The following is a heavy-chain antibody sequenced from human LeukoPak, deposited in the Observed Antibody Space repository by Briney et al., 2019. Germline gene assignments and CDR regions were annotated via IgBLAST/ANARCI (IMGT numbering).Heavy chain of an antibody. CDR3: ARHSKVPAATYYFDY. V-gene: IGHV4-34*01. J-gene: IGHJ4*02. D-gene: IGHD2-2*01. Sequence: PSETLSLTCAVYGGSFSGYYWSWIRQPPGKGLEWIGSIYYSGSTYYNPSLKSRVTISVDTSKNQFSLKLSSVTAADTAVYYCARHSKVPAATYYFDYWGRGTLVTVSS. CDR1: GGSFSGYY. CDR2: IYYSGST.